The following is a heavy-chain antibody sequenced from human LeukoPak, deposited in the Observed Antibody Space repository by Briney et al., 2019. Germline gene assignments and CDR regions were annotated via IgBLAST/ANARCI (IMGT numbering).Heavy chain of an antibody. J-gene: IGHJ3*01. Sequence: PGGSLRLSCAASGFTFRTYWMSWIRQAPGKEPEWVADINQDGSEEYYLQSVRGRFTVSRDNAQNAVFLQMTNLRADDTAVYYCARWKVELHRNAFDFWGQGTVVTVSS. CDR3: ARWKVELHRNAFDF. CDR1: GFTFRTYW. CDR2: INQDGSEE. V-gene: IGHV3-7*01. D-gene: IGHD1-26*01.